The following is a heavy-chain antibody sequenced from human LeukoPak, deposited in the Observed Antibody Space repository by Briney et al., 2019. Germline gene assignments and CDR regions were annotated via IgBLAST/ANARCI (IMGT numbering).Heavy chain of an antibody. J-gene: IGHJ3*02. CDR3: AKQYRHSSGRGDAFDI. CDR2: IYYSGST. D-gene: IGHD6-19*01. V-gene: IGHV4-59*01. Sequence: TSETLSLTCTVSGGSISSYYWSWIRQPPGKGLEWIGNIYYSGSTNYNPSLKSRVTISVDTSKNQFSLKLSSVTAADTAVYYCAKQYRHSSGRGDAFDIWGQGTMVTVSS. CDR1: GGSISSYY.